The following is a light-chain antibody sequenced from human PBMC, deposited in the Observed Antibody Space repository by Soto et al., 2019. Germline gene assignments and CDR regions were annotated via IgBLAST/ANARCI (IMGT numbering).Light chain of an antibody. CDR3: QQTNSFPYT. CDR2: AAS. Sequence: DIQMNQSPSSVSASVGDRVTITCRASQGITNWLAWYQQKPCKAPNLLIFAASSLQGAVPSRFSGRGSGTDFTLTISSLQPEDFATYYCQQTNSFPYTFGQGTKLEIK. J-gene: IGKJ2*01. CDR1: QGITNW. V-gene: IGKV1D-12*01.